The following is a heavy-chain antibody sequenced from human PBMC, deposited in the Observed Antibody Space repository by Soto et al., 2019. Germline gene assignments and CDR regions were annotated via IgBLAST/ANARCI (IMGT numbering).Heavy chain of an antibody. CDR1: GFTFSSYA. Sequence: QVQLVESGGGVVQPGRSLRLSCAASGFTFSSYAMHWVRQAPGKGLEWVAVISYDGSNKYYADSVKGRFTISRDNSKNTLYLQMNSLRAEDTAVYYCAGGVNWNYFFNYWGQGTLVTVSS. D-gene: IGHD1-7*01. CDR3: AGGVNWNYFFNY. CDR2: ISYDGSNK. J-gene: IGHJ4*02. V-gene: IGHV3-30-3*01.